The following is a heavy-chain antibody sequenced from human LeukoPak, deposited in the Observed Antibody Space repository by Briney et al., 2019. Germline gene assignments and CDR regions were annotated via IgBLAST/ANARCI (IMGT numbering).Heavy chain of an antibody. CDR2: IYYSGST. CDR1: GGSISSYY. V-gene: IGHV4-59*01. Sequence: SETLSLTCTVSGGSISSYYWSGIRQPPGKGLEWIGYIYYSGSTNYNPSLKSRVTISVDTSKNQFSLKLSSVTAADTAVYYCAREGIVATIGGLYYYYYMDVWGKGTTVTVSS. J-gene: IGHJ6*03. CDR3: AREGIVATIGGLYYYYYMDV. D-gene: IGHD5-12*01.